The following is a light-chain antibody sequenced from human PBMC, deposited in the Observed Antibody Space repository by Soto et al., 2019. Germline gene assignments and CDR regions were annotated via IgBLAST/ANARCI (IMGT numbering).Light chain of an antibody. CDR3: QQYNEWPWT. CDR2: GAS. V-gene: IGKV3-15*01. CDR1: QSVSSN. Sequence: EMVLTQSPATLSVSPGERATLSCRASQSVSSNLAWYQQKPGQAPRLLISGASTRATGIPARFSGSGSGTEFTLTISSLQSEDFAVYYCQQYNEWPWTFGKGTKVEIK. J-gene: IGKJ1*01.